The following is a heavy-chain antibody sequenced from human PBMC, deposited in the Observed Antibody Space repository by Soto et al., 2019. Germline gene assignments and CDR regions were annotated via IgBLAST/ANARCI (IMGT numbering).Heavy chain of an antibody. D-gene: IGHD3-10*01. V-gene: IGHV1-69*13. CDR3: ARYYGSGSYYNLEKIKYYYYGMDV. CDR2: IIPIFGTA. Sequence: ASVKVSCKASGGTFSSYAISWVRQAPGQGLEWMGGIIPIFGTANYAQKFQGRVTITADESTSTAYMELSSLRSEDTAVYYCARYYGSGSYYNLEKIKYYYYGMDVWGQGTTVTVSS. CDR1: GGTFSSYA. J-gene: IGHJ6*02.